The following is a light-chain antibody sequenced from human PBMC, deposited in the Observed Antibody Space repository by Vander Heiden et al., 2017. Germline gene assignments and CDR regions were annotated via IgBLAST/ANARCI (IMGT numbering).Light chain of an antibody. J-gene: IGKJ2*01. CDR1: QSISSY. Sequence: DIQMTQSPSSLSASVGDRVTITCRASQSISSYLNWYQQKPGKAPKLLIYAASSLQSGVPSRFSGSGSGTDFTLTISSLQPEDFATYYYQQSYSTPHTFGQGTKLEIK. V-gene: IGKV1-39*01. CDR2: AAS. CDR3: QQSYSTPHT.